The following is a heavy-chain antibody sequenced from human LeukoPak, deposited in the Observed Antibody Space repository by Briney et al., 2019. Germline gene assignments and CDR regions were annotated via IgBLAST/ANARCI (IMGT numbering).Heavy chain of an antibody. D-gene: IGHD5-18*01. Sequence: SGGSLRLSCAASGFTVSSNYMSWVRQAPGKGLEWVSVIYSDGTTFYADSVKARFTISRHNSNNTLYLQMNSLRDEDTAVYYCARETKYGGYSYGFLDYWGQGTPVTVSS. CDR1: GFTVSSNY. V-gene: IGHV3-53*04. CDR3: ARETKYGGYSYGFLDY. J-gene: IGHJ4*02. CDR2: IYSDGTT.